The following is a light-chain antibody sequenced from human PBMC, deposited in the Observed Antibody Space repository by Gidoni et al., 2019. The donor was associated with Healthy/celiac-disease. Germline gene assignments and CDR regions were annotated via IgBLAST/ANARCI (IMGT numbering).Light chain of an antibody. V-gene: IGKV1-39*01. CDR2: AAS. CDR1: QSISSY. J-gene: IGKJ2*01. CDR3: HQHYNTPLYT. Sequence: IQLTQSPSSLSASVGDRVTITCRASQSISSYLNWYQQKPGKAPKLLIYAASSLQSGVPSRFIGGSSAANFTLTIISLQPEDFAAYYCHQHYNTPLYTFGRGTKLEIK.